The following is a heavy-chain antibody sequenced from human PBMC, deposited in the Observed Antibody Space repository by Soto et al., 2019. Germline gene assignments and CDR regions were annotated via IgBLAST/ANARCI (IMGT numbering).Heavy chain of an antibody. V-gene: IGHV3-7*01. CDR1: GFTFGSYW. CDR2: IKPDGSAT. J-gene: IGHJ4*02. CDR3: ARAGYCGPGCYYYFDY. D-gene: IGHD2-21*02. Sequence: EVQLVESGGGLVQPGGSLRLSCAVSGFTFGSYWMNWVRLIPGKGLEWVAYIKPDGSATYYVDSVKGRFTISRDNAKNSLYLQMYSLRVEDTPVYYCARAGYCGPGCYYYFDYWGQGTLVTVSS.